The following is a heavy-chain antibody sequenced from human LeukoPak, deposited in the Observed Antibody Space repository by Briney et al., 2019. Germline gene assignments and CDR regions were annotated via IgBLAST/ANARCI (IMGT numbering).Heavy chain of an antibody. D-gene: IGHD1-14*01. J-gene: IGHJ4*02. CDR1: GFTFSSYA. Sequence: PGGSLRLSCAASGFTFSSYAMIWVRQAPGKGLEWVSTVSGSGDSTYYADSVKGRFTISRDNSKKTLYLQMNSLRAEDTAVYYCAKGPGAIPSPGIQEVYYYWGQGTLVTVSS. CDR3: AKGPGAIPSPGIQEVYYY. V-gene: IGHV3-23*01. CDR2: VSGSGDST.